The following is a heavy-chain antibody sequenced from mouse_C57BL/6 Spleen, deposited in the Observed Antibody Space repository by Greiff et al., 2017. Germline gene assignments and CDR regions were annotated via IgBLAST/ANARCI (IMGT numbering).Heavy chain of an antibody. D-gene: IGHD2-1*01. V-gene: IGHV10-1*01. CDR1: GFSFNTYA. J-gene: IGHJ2*01. Sequence: EVMLVESGGGLVQPKGSLKLSCAASGFSFNTYAMNWVRQAPGKGLEWVARIRSKSNNYATYYADSVKDRFTISRDDSESMLYLQMNNLKTEDTAMYYCVRQGRNGNYFDYWGQGTTLTVSS. CDR2: IRSKSNNYAT. CDR3: VRQGRNGNYFDY.